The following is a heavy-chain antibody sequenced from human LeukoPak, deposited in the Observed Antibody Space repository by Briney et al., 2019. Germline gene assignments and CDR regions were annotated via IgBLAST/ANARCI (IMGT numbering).Heavy chain of an antibody. CDR3: AREGEVIVTDNLFY. CDR1: GYTFTSYY. D-gene: IGHD2-21*01. V-gene: IGHV1-46*01. J-gene: IGHJ4*02. Sequence: ASVKVSCKASGYTFTSYYMHWVRQAPGLGLEWMGIINPSGGSTTYAQMFQGRVTMARDTSTRTVYMELSSLRSEDTAAYYCAREGEVIVTDNLFYWGQGTLVTVSS. CDR2: INPSGGST.